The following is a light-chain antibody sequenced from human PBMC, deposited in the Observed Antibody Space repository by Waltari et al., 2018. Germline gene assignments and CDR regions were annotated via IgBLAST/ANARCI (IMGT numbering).Light chain of an antibody. J-gene: IGLJ3*02. V-gene: IGLV3-19*01. CDR1: SLITSS. CDR2: GKD. CDR3: SSRNGRANQVV. Sequence: SSELTHDPAVSVSLGQTVRITCHADSLITSSASWYQLKPGQAPVLVIYGKDKRPSGIPDRISGYSSGATSSLTITGAQAEDEADYYCSSRNGRANQVVFAGGTKVTVL.